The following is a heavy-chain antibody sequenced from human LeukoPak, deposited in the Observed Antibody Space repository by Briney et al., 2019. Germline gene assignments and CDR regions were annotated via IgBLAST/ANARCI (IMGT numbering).Heavy chain of an antibody. CDR2: IKQDGSEK. D-gene: IGHD3-22*01. V-gene: IGHV3-7*03. CDR3: ARQYYYDSSGYYAY. Sequence: GGSLRLSCAASGFTFSSYWMSWVRQAPGKGLEWVANIKQDGSEKYYVDSVKGRFTISRDNAKNSLYLQMNSLRAEDTAVYYCARQYYYDSSGYYAYWGQGTLVTVSS. J-gene: IGHJ4*02. CDR1: GFTFSSYW.